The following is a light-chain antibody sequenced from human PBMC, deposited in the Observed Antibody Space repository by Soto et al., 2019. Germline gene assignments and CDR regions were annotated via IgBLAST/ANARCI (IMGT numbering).Light chain of an antibody. CDR1: SSDVGSYNL. Sequence: QSALTQPASVSGSPGQSITISCTGTSSDVGSYNLVSWYQQHPGKAPKLMIYEGSKRPSGVSNRFSGSKSGNTDSLTISGLQAEDEADYYCCSDAGSSTDVVFGGGTKLTVL. J-gene: IGLJ2*01. CDR2: EGS. V-gene: IGLV2-23*01. CDR3: CSDAGSSTDVV.